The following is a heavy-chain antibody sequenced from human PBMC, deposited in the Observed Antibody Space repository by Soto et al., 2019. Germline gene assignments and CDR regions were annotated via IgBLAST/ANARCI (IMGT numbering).Heavy chain of an antibody. Sequence: PSETLSLTCTVSGGSISSSSYYWGWIRQPPGKGLEWIGSIYYSGSTYYNPSLKSRVTISVDTSKNQFSLKLSSVTAADTAVYYCARHGGRSARGTTVTQIGFFDYWGQGTLVTVSS. V-gene: IGHV4-39*01. CDR1: GGSISSSSYY. CDR3: ARHGGRSARGTTVTQIGFFDY. D-gene: IGHD4-17*01. J-gene: IGHJ4*02. CDR2: IYYSGST.